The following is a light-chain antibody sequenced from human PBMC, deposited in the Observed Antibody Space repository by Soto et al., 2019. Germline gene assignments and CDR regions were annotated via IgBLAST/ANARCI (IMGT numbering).Light chain of an antibody. CDR3: QQSYRIPWT. V-gene: IGKV1-39*01. CDR1: QNINNY. J-gene: IGKJ1*01. CDR2: AAS. Sequence: DVQMTQSPSSLSASVGDSVTITCRASQNINNYLNWYQQKPGRAPKLLIYAASILQSGVPSRFSGSGSATDFTLTISSLQPEDFATYYCQQSYRIPWTFGQGTKVDFK.